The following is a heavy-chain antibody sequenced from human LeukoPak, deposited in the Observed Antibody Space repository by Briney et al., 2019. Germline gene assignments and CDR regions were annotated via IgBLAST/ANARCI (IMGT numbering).Heavy chain of an antibody. V-gene: IGHV4-4*07. CDR3: ATAPPGCGGTCAFDS. D-gene: IGHD2-15*01. Sequence: PSETLSLTCTMSGASISSYWWSWIRQPAGKGLEWIGRIYTDEDTNFNPSLKSRVTVSLDASKNQFSLKLISVTAADTAVYYCATAPPGCGGTCAFDSWGQGTLVTVSS. J-gene: IGHJ4*02. CDR2: IYTDEDT. CDR1: GASISSYW.